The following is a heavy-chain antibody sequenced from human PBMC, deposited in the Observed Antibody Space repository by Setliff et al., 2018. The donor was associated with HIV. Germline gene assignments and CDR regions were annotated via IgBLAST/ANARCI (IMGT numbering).Heavy chain of an antibody. CDR3: ARRGEDCSRTSCYAFDV. J-gene: IGHJ3*01. V-gene: IGHV4-39*01. Sequence: SETLSLTCTVSGGSISSDVYYWGWIRQPPGKALEWIGDIHYTGSTHYNMSLTGRVTMSVDTSKNQFSLGLNSVTAADTAVYYCARRGEDCSRTSCYAFDVWGQGAMVTVSS. D-gene: IGHD2-2*01. CDR2: IHYTGST. CDR1: GGSISSDVYY.